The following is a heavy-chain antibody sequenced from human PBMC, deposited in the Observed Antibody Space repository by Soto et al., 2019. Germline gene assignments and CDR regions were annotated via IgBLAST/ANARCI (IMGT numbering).Heavy chain of an antibody. CDR1: GYTFTGYY. V-gene: IGHV1-2*04. J-gene: IGHJ5*02. Sequence: GASVKVSCKASGYTFTGYYMHWVRQAPGQGLEWMGWINPNSGGTNYAQKFQVWVTMTRDTSISTAYMELSRLRSDDTAVYYCARDVAAAQYNWFDPWGKGTLVTVSS. CDR3: ARDVAAAQYNWFDP. CDR2: INPNSGGT. D-gene: IGHD6-13*01.